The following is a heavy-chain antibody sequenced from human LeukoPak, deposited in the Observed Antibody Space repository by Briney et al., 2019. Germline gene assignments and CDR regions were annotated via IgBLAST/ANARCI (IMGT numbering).Heavy chain of an antibody. Sequence: GGTQRLSCAASGFSFSNYGMNWVRQAPGKGLEWVSGITGNGATTYYADSVKGRFTISRDNSRNTVYLQMNSLRAEDTAVYYCANDLGWIQLNLGRGQGTLVTVSS. CDR2: ITGNGATT. CDR1: GFSFSNYG. D-gene: IGHD5-18*01. J-gene: IGHJ4*02. V-gene: IGHV3-23*01. CDR3: ANDLGWIQLNLG.